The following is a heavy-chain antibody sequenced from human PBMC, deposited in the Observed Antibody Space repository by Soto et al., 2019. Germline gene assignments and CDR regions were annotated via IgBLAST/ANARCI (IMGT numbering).Heavy chain of an antibody. CDR2: INSDGSIT. J-gene: IGHJ4*02. CDR3: ATAVSYRLDY. CDR1: GFTFSTYW. Sequence: EVQLVESGGDLVQPGGSLRLSCAASGFTFSTYWMHWVRQAPGKGLVWVSRINSDGSITNYGDSVKGRFTVSRDNAKNTLYVQMNSLRADDTAVYYCATAVSYRLDYGGQGTLLTVSS. V-gene: IGHV3-74*01. D-gene: IGHD2-8*01.